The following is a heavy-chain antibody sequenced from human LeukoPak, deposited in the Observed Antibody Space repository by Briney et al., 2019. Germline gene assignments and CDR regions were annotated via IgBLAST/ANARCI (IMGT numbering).Heavy chain of an antibody. CDR1: GFTFSSYA. V-gene: IGHV3-74*01. D-gene: IGHD2-2*02. CDR2: INSDGSST. J-gene: IGHJ4*02. Sequence: GGSLRLSCAASGFTFSSYAMHWVRQAPGKGLVWVSRINSDGSSTSYADSVKGRFTISRDNAKNTLYLQMNSLRAEDTAVYYCARENVVVPAAITPYFDYWGQGTLVTVSS. CDR3: ARENVVVPAAITPYFDY.